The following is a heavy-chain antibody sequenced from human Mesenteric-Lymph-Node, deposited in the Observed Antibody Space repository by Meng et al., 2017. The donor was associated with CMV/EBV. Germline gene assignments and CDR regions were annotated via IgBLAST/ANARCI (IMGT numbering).Heavy chain of an antibody. CDR1: GFRVSNSG. CDR2: VKGSRSRT. Sequence: DASGFRVSNSGEGWGRQGPREGLGWVSTVKGSRSRTSSEDSVKGRFAICRNNSKSTLCLQMNSLGAEDTTLYYCGKNANITSGYFDYWGQGTLVTVSS. J-gene: IGHJ4*02. CDR3: GKNANITSGYFDY. D-gene: IGHD6-13*01. V-gene: IGHV3-23*01.